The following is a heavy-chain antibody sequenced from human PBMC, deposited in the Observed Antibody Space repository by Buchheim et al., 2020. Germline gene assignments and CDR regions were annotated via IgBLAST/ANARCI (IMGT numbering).Heavy chain of an antibody. CDR3: AKASYNWNYPADY. D-gene: IGHD1-7*01. CDR2: ISYDGSNK. V-gene: IGHV3-30*18. Sequence: QVQLVESGGGVVQPGRSLRLSCAASGFTFSSYGMHWVRQAPGKGLEWVAVISYDGSNKYYADSVKGRFTISRDNSKNTLYVQMNSLRAEDTAVYYCAKASYNWNYPADYWGQGTL. CDR1: GFTFSSYG. J-gene: IGHJ4*02.